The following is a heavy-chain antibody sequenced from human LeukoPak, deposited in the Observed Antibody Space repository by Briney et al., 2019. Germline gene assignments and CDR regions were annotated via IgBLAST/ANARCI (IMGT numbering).Heavy chain of an antibody. J-gene: IGHJ3*02. CDR3: ARDLYSSSSRKTTDAFDI. CDR2: ISAYNGNT. CDR1: GYTFTSYG. V-gene: IGHV1-18*01. D-gene: IGHD6-6*01. Sequence: GASVKVSCKASGYTFTSYGISWVRQAPGQGLEWMGWISAYNGNTNYAQKLQGRVTMTTDTSTSTAYMELRSLRSDDTAVYYCARDLYSSSSRKTTDAFDIWGQGTMVTVSS.